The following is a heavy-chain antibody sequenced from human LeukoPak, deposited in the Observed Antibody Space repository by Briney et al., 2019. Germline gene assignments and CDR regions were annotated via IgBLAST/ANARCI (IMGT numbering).Heavy chain of an antibody. CDR1: GFTFSDYE. CDR2: ITSSGATK. CDR3: ARILGKNYYYYYMDV. Sequence: GGSLRLFCAVSGFTFSDYEMTWVRQAPGKGLEWISFITSSGATKYYADSVRGRFAISRDNANNSLYLLVDSLRADDTAVYFCARILGKNYYYYYMDVWGKGTTVTVSS. J-gene: IGHJ6*03. V-gene: IGHV3-48*03.